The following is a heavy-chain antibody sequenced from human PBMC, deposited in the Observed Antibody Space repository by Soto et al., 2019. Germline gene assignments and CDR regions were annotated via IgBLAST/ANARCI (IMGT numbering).Heavy chain of an antibody. CDR1: GFSLSTSGVG. Sequence: QITLKESGPPLVKPTQTLTLTCTFSGFSLSTSGVGVGWIRQPPGKALEWLALIYWNDDKRYSPSLKSRLTITNDTSKNQVVLTMTNMDPVDTATYYCARVATMVNFDYWGQGTLVTVSS. CDR2: IYWNDDK. CDR3: ARVATMVNFDY. J-gene: IGHJ4*02. D-gene: IGHD3-10*01. V-gene: IGHV2-5*01.